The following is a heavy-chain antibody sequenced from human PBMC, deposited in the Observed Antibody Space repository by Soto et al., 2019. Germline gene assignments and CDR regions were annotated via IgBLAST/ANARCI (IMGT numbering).Heavy chain of an antibody. V-gene: IGHV1-8*01. J-gene: IGHJ4*02. CDR2: LNPRNGQT. Sequence: QVQLVQSGAEVKKPGASVKVSCQTSGFNFSTYYFNWVRQAAGQGPEWMGWLNPRNGQTGYVQKFRGRVTMTRDTSIVTVYLELSRLTSQDTAIYFCARETDTSMVDYWGQGTLVTVSS. CDR3: ARETDTSMVDY. D-gene: IGHD5-18*01. CDR1: GFNFSTYY.